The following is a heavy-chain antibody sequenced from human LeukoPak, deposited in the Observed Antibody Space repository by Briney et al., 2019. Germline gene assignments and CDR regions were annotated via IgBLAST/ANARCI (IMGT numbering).Heavy chain of an antibody. CDR1: GFTFHDA. D-gene: IGHD3-10*02. CDR3: AELGITMIGGV. Sequence: GGSLRLSCAASGFTFHDAMHWVRQAPGKGLEWVSLSWDGGSTYYADSVKGRFTISRDNSKNSLYLQMNSLRAEDTAVYYCAELGITMIGGVWGKGTTVTISS. J-gene: IGHJ6*04. V-gene: IGHV3-43D*03. CDR2: SWDGGST.